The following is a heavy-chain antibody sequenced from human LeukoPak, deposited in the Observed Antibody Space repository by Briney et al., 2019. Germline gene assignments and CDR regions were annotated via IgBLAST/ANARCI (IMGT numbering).Heavy chain of an antibody. CDR3: ARGVPLGYCTYGVCYPPYYFDY. V-gene: IGHV1-8*03. D-gene: IGHD2-8*01. Sequence: GASVKVSCKASRYTFGSDDINWVRQATGQGLEWMGWINPNNGNLGYAQKFQGRVTITRNTPISTAYMELSSLTSGDTAVYYCARGVPLGYCTYGVCYPPYYFDYWGQGTLVTASS. J-gene: IGHJ4*02. CDR2: INPNNGNL. CDR1: RYTFGSDD.